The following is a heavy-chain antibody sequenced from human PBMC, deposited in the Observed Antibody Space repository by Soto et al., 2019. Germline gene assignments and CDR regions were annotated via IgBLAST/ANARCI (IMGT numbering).Heavy chain of an antibody. D-gene: IGHD1-20*01. CDR1: GYPFTSYY. CDR2: INPSDGST. V-gene: IGHV1-46*01. Sequence: QVQLVQSGAEVKNPGASVKVSCTASGYPFTSYYVHWVRQAPGQGLEWMGFINPSDGSTNYAQKFHGRVTMTSDTSTSTVYMSVSSLRYEHTAVYYCAREMYNRRGSPFDYWGQRTLVTVSS. J-gene: IGHJ4*02. CDR3: AREMYNRRGSPFDY.